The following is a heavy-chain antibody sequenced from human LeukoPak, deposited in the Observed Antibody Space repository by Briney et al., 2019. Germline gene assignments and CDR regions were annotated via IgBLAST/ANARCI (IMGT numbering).Heavy chain of an antibody. CDR2: ISAYNGNT. V-gene: IGHV1-18*01. J-gene: IGHJ4*02. CDR3: ARDRPKATVTTFGFDY. D-gene: IGHD4-17*01. CDR1: GYTFTSYG. Sequence: GASVKVSCKASGYTFTSYGISWVRQAPGQGLEWMGWISAYNGNTNYAQKLQGRVTVTTDTSTSTAYMELRSLRSDDTAVYYCARDRPKATVTTFGFDYWGQGTLVTVSS.